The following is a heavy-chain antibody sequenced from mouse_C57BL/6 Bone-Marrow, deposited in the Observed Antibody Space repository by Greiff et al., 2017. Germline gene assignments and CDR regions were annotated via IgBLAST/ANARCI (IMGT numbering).Heavy chain of an antibody. D-gene: IGHD1-1*01. J-gene: IGHJ3*01. CDR1: GYTFTDYY. Sequence: VMLVESGPELVKPGASVKISCKASGYTFTDYYINWVKQRPGQGLEWIGWIFPGSGSTYYNEKFKGKATLTVDKSSSTAYMLLSSLTSEDSAVYFCARSEDYGSSAWFAYWGQGTLVTVSA. CDR2: IFPGSGST. V-gene: IGHV1-75*01. CDR3: ARSEDYGSSAWFAY.